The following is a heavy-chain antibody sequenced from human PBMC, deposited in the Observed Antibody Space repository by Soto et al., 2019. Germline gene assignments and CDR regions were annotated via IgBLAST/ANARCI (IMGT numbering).Heavy chain of an antibody. J-gene: IGHJ4*02. Sequence: ASVKVSCKTSGYTFTSYGIRWVRQAPGQGLEWMGWISAYNGNTNYAQNFQGRVTMTTDTSTSTAYMELRSLRSDDTAVYYCARLGYLSFPDYWGQGTLVTVYS. D-gene: IGHD6-13*01. CDR3: ARLGYLSFPDY. V-gene: IGHV1-18*04. CDR2: ISAYNGNT. CDR1: GYTFTSYG.